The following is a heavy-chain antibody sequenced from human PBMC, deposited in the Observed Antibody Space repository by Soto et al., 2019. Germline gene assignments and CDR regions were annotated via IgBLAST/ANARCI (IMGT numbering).Heavy chain of an antibody. V-gene: IGHV1-69*13. J-gene: IGHJ4*02. CDR2: IIPIFGTA. CDR1: GGTFSSYA. CDR3: ARLMTLGKYYFDY. Sequence: ASVKVSCKASGGTFSSYAISWVRQAPGQGLEWMGGIIPIFGTANYAQKFQGRVTITADESTSTAYMELSSLRSEDTAVYYCARLMTLGKYYFDYWGQGTLVTVSS. D-gene: IGHD3-16*01.